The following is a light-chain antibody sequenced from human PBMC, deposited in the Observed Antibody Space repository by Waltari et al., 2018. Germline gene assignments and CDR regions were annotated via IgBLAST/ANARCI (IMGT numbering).Light chain of an antibody. V-gene: IGLV2-23*02. Sequence: QSALTQPASVSGSPGQSITISCTGSSRDVGGYNFVSWYQQLPGKAPKLLIYEVIKRPSGVSIRFSGSKSGNTASLTISGLQAEDEADYYCCSYIGRALFGGGTKLTVL. J-gene: IGLJ2*01. CDR1: SRDVGGYNF. CDR3: CSYIGRAL. CDR2: EVI.